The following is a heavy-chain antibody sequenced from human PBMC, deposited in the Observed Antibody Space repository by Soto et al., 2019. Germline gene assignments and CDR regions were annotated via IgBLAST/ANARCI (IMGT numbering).Heavy chain of an antibody. J-gene: IGHJ5*02. CDR3: ATVIFFHMTFVT. D-gene: IGHD3-3*02. V-gene: IGHV3-23*01. Sequence: PGGSLSLSCESCGVRFSCYAMSWVRQAPWKGLEWVASISGDGDTIYYGDSVKGRFTLSRDNSNNTLFLKMSSLRAGDTAIYYCATVIFFHMTFVTWGQGTPVTVSS. CDR1: GVRFSCYA. CDR2: ISGDGDTI.